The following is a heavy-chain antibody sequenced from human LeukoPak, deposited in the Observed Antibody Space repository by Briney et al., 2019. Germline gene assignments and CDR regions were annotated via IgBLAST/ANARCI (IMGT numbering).Heavy chain of an antibody. J-gene: IGHJ4*02. CDR1: GFTFTAYH. V-gene: IGHV1-2*02. CDR2: INPNSGGT. CDR3: ARGPHWDPHFDY. D-gene: IGHD7-27*01. Sequence: ASVTVSCKASGFTFTAYHMHWGRQAPGQGLEWMGWINPNSGGTNYAQKFQGRVTMTRDTSISTAYMELSGLRSDDTAVYYCARGPHWDPHFDYWGQGTLVTVSS.